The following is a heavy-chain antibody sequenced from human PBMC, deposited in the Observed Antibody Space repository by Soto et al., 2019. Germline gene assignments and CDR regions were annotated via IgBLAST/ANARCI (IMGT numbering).Heavy chain of an antibody. J-gene: IGHJ4*02. CDR3: ASSSPFHY. CDR1: GGSISSYY. CDR2: IYYSGST. Sequence: SETLSLTCTVSGGSISSYYWSWIRQPPGKGLEWIGSIYYSGSTYYNPSLKSRVSISIDTSRNQFSLKLTSVTAADTGVYYCASSSPFHYWGPGILVTVSS. D-gene: IGHD6-6*01. V-gene: IGHV4-39*01.